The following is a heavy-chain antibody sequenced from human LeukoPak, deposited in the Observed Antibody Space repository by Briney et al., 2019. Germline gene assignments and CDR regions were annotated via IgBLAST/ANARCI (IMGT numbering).Heavy chain of an antibody. CDR1: GGSISSYY. D-gene: IGHD3-10*01. Sequence: SETRSLTCTVSGGSISSYYWSWIRQPPGKGLEWIGYIYYSGSTNYNPSLKSRVTISVDTSKNQFSLKLSSVTAADTAVYYCARDKEYYYAFDIWGQGTMVTVSS. V-gene: IGHV4-59*12. CDR2: IYYSGST. J-gene: IGHJ3*02. CDR3: ARDKEYYYAFDI.